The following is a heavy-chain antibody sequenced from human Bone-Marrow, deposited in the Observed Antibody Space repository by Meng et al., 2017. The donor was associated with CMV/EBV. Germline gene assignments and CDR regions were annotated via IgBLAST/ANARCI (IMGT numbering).Heavy chain of an antibody. Sequence: GGSLRLACAAAGFTFDDYGMSWVRQAPGQGLEWVSGINWNCGSTGYADSVKGGFTISRDNAKNSLSLQMNSLRAEDTAVYYCAREVMATMGVYYYGMDVWAQGTTVTVSS. V-gene: IGHV3-20*04. CDR1: GFTFDDYG. J-gene: IGHJ6*02. CDR2: INWNCGST. D-gene: IGHD5-24*01. CDR3: AREVMATMGVYYYGMDV.